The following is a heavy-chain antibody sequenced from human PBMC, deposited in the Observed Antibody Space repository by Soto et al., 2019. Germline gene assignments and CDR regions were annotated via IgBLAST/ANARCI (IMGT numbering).Heavy chain of an antibody. J-gene: IGHJ4*02. CDR2: IYYRGNA. Sequence: QLQLQESGPGLVKPSETLSLTCSVSDDSINSDKYYWGWIRQPPGKGLEWIGSIYYRGNAYYNPSLQTRVTISLDKSKRQFSLKLNSETAADSAVYFCARLEGLATISYYFDFWGPGALVTVSS. CDR3: ARLEGLATISYYFDF. CDR1: DDSINSDKYY. D-gene: IGHD3-9*01. V-gene: IGHV4-39*01.